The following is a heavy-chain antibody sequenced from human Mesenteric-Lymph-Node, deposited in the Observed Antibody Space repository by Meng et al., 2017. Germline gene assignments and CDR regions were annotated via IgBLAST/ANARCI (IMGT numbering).Heavy chain of an antibody. CDR3: ARDRGGPGNIFDI. CDR2: VYAYAGGGTT. CDR1: GFTFSNYA. J-gene: IGHJ3*02. V-gene: IGHV3-23*01. D-gene: IGHD2/OR15-2a*01. Sequence: GGSLRLSCAASGFTFSNYAMTWVRQAPGKGLEWVSTVYAYAGGGTTYYADSVKGRFTISRDDSSNILYLQMNSLRAEDTAVYYCARDRGGPGNIFDIWGQGTKVTVSS.